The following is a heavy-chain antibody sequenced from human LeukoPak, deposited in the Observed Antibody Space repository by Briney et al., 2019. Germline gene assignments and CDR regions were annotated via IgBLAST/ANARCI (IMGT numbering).Heavy chain of an antibody. D-gene: IGHD1-26*01. CDR3: ARDQVGLNWFDP. V-gene: IGHV3-21*01. J-gene: IGHJ5*02. Sequence: PGGSLRLSCAASGFTFSSYSMNWVRQAPGKGLEWVSSISSSSSYIYYVDSVKGRFTISRDNAKNSLYLQMNSLRAEDTAVYYCARDQVGLNWFDPWGQGTLVTVSS. CDR2: ISSSSSYI. CDR1: GFTFSSYS.